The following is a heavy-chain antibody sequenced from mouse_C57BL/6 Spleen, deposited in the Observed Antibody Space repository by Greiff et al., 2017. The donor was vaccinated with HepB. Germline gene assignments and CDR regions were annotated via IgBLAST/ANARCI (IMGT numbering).Heavy chain of an antibody. D-gene: IGHD3-2*02. CDR2: INPSNGGT. Sequence: QSCKASGYTFTSYWMHWVKQRPGQGLEWIGNINPSNGGTNYNEKFKSKATLTVDKSSSTAYMQLSSLTSEDSAVYYCARWQLRPLYYFDYWGQGTTLTVSS. CDR3: ARWQLRPLYYFDY. CDR1: GYTFTSYW. V-gene: IGHV1-53*01. J-gene: IGHJ2*01.